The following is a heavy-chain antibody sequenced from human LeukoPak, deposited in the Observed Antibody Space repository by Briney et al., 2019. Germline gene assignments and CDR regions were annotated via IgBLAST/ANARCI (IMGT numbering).Heavy chain of an antibody. V-gene: IGHV3-48*04. CDR3: ARDSPRYYDILTGYPYGMDV. D-gene: IGHD3-9*01. CDR2: ISSSSSTI. J-gene: IGHJ6*02. Sequence: GGSLRLSCAASGFTFSSYSMNWVRQAPGKGLEWVSYISSSSSTIYYADSVKGRFTISRDNAKNSLYLQMNSLRAEDTAVYYCARDSPRYYDILTGYPYGMDVWGQGTTVTVSS. CDR1: GFTFSSYS.